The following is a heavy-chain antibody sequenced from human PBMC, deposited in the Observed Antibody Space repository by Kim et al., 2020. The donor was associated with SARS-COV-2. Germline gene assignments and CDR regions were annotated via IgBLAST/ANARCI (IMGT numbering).Heavy chain of an antibody. D-gene: IGHD3-3*01. V-gene: IGHV4-39*01. CDR3: GSYEGLATMLLDY. CDR2: VYNNGNT. Sequence: SETLSLTCTVSGDPISSRNYYGGWIRQAPGKGLEWIGSVYNNGNTYQNPSLRRRVTMSVDTNKNQFSLKLSSVTAADTAVYYCGSYEGLATMLLDYCGPG. CDR1: GDPISSRNYY. J-gene: IGHJ4*02.